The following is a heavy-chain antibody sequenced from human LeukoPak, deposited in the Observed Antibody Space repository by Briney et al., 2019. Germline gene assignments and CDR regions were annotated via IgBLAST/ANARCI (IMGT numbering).Heavy chain of an antibody. J-gene: IGHJ4*02. CDR1: GCSFSNDW. Sequence: GWALSLSCAASGCSFSNDWMSWVRQAPGKGLEWVGRIKSKTDGAKTDYAAPVKGRFTISRDDSKNTLYLQMNSPKTEATAVYYCTTEPYYYDGSGHSVWGQGTLVTVSS. D-gene: IGHD3-22*01. CDR2: IKSKTDGAKT. V-gene: IGHV3-15*01. CDR3: TTEPYYYDGSGHSV.